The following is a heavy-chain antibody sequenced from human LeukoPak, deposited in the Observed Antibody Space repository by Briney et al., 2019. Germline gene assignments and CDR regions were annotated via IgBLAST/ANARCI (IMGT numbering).Heavy chain of an antibody. J-gene: IGHJ4*02. D-gene: IGHD3-10*01. Sequence: SETLSLTCTVSGGSISSGGYYWSWIRQHPGKGLEWIGYIYYSGSTYYNPSLKSRVTISVDTSKNQFSLKLSSVTAADTAVYYCARSGVRLPLFDYWGQGTLVTVS. CDR3: ARSGVRLPLFDY. V-gene: IGHV4-31*03. CDR1: GGSISSGGYY. CDR2: IYYSGST.